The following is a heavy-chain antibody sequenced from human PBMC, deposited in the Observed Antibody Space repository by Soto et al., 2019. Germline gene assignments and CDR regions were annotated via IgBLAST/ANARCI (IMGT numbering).Heavy chain of an antibody. CDR1: GGSFSGYY. V-gene: IGHV4-34*01. Sequence: SETLCLTCAAYGGSFSGYYWSWIRQPPGKGLEWIGEINHSGSTNYNPSPKSRVTISVDTSKNQFSLQLSSVTAADTAVSYCGGERVLMVIYYYGMDVWGQGTTVTVSS. CDR3: GGERVLMVIYYYGMDV. D-gene: IGHD2-8*01. CDR2: INHSGST. J-gene: IGHJ6*02.